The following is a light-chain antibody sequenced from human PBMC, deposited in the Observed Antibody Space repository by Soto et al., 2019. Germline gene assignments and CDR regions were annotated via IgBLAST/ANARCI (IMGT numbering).Light chain of an antibody. CDR2: GAS. CDR1: QSFRGT. CDR3: QQYNNWPPSIT. V-gene: IGKV3-15*01. Sequence: EIVMTQSPATLSVSQGERATFSCGASQSFRGTLAWYQQKLGQAPRLLLYGASTRATGIPARFSGSGSGTEFTLTISSLQSEDVAVYYCQQYNNWPPSITFGQGTRLEIK. J-gene: IGKJ5*01.